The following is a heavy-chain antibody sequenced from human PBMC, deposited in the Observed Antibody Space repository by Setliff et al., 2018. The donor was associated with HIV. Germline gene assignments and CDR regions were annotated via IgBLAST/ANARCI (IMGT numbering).Heavy chain of an antibody. CDR1: GGSFSNYY. CDR2: LSPSGTT. Sequence: PSETLSLTCTVYGGSFSNYYTNWIRQPPGKGLEWIGELSPSGTTRSNPSLQSRVTISLDTSNNQFSLKLTSVTAADTAMYYCARGEACGGGCHYAFELWGRGTMVTVSS. CDR3: ARGEACGGGCHYAFEL. V-gene: IGHV4-34*01. J-gene: IGHJ3*01. D-gene: IGHD2-21*02.